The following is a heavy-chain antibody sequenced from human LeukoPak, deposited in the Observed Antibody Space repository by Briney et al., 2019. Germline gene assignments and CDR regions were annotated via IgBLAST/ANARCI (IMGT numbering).Heavy chain of an antibody. CDR3: ARDYPGLDY. CDR1: GGSVSGYY. J-gene: IGHJ4*02. V-gene: IGHV4-34*01. CDR2: INHSGST. D-gene: IGHD3-10*01. Sequence: SETLSLTCAVYGGSVSGYYWSWICMPQQQGLEWIGEINHSGSTNYNPSLKSRVTISVDTSKNQFSLKLSSVTAADTAVYYCARDYPGLDYWGQGTLVTVSS.